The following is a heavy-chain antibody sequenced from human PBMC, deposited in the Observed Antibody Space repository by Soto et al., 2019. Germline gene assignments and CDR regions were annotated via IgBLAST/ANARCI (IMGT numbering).Heavy chain of an antibody. CDR1: GGTFSSYA. CDR3: ASGRDYGDYYRNWFDP. D-gene: IGHD4-17*01. J-gene: IGHJ5*02. V-gene: IGHV1-69*01. Sequence: QVQLVQSGAEVKKPGSSVKVSCKASGGTFSSYAISWVRQAPGQGLEWMGGIIPIFGTANYAQKFQGRVTITADESTSTAYMELSSLRSDDKAVDYCASGRDYGDYYRNWFDPWGQGTLVTVSS. CDR2: IIPIFGTA.